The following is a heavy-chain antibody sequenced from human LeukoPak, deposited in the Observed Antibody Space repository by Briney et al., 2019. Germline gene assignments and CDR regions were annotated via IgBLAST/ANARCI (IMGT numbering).Heavy chain of an antibody. Sequence: PGRSLRLSCAASGFTFSSYAMHGVRQAPGKGLEGVAVISYDGSNKYYADSVKGRFTISRDNSKNTLYLQMNSLRAEDTAVYYCASIAAAGTGFDPWGQGTLVTVSS. CDR1: GFTFSSYA. V-gene: IGHV3-30-3*01. D-gene: IGHD6-13*01. CDR3: ASIAAAGTGFDP. CDR2: ISYDGSNK. J-gene: IGHJ5*02.